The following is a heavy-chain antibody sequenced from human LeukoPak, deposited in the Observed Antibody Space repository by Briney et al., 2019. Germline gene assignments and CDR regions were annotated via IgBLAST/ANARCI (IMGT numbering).Heavy chain of an antibody. Sequence: SETLSLTCTVSGGSISSSGYYWGWIRQTPGKGLEWIGSIYYGGSPYYNPSLKSRVTISVDTSKNQFSLKKTSVTAADTAVYYCARPRHNWNYYFDYWGQGTLVTVSS. V-gene: IGHV4-39*01. D-gene: IGHD1-7*01. CDR1: GGSISSSGYY. J-gene: IGHJ4*02. CDR2: IYYGGSP. CDR3: ARPRHNWNYYFDY.